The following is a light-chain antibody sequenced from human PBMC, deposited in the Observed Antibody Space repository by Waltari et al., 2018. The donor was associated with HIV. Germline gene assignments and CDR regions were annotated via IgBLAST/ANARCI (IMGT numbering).Light chain of an antibody. Sequence: QSVLTQPPSASGTPGQRVTIPCSGSSSNLGRNYVYWSQHLPGTTPQLLIHRDTQRPSSVPDRFSGSKSGTSASLAISGLRSEDEADYYCAAWDDSLSPHVVFGAGTKLTVL. CDR1: SSNLGRNY. V-gene: IGLV1-47*01. CDR3: AAWDDSLSPHVV. CDR2: RDT. J-gene: IGLJ2*01.